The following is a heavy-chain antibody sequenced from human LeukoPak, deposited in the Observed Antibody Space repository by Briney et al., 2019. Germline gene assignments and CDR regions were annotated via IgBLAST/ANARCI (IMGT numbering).Heavy chain of an antibody. CDR1: GYTFTSYG. Sequence: ASVKVSCKASGYTFTSYGISWVRQPPGQGLEWMGWISAYNGNTNYAQKLQGRVTMTTDTSTSTAYMELSSLRSEDTAVYYCAGSRRGMVPVDYWGQGTLVTVSS. V-gene: IGHV1-18*01. J-gene: IGHJ4*02. D-gene: IGHD4/OR15-4a*01. CDR2: ISAYNGNT. CDR3: AGSRRGMVPVDY.